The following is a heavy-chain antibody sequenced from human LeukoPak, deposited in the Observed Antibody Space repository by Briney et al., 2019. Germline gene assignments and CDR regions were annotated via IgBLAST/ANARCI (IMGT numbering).Heavy chain of an antibody. Sequence: GGSLRLSCAASGFTLSNAWMNWVRQAPSKGLEWVGLIKSKANGETRDYAAPVKGRFIISRDDSDNTLYLQMNSLKTEDTAVYYCTSGLSVRRSNNTPVNYWGQGTLVTVSS. CDR2: IKSKANGETR. V-gene: IGHV3-15*01. D-gene: IGHD4-17*01. J-gene: IGHJ4*02. CDR1: GFTLSNAW. CDR3: TSGLSVRRSNNTPVNY.